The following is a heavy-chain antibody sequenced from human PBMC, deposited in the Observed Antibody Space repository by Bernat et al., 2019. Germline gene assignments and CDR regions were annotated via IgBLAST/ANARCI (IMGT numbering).Heavy chain of an antibody. V-gene: IGHV4-4*02. J-gene: IGHJ3*02. CDR1: GGSISSTNW. D-gene: IGHD3-9*01. CDR3: ARGLFSRDWLYHHYDVFDI. CDR2: IYHGGNT. Sequence: QVQLQESGPGLVKPSGTLSLTCAVSGGSISSTNWWSWVRQPPGKGLEWIGEIYHGGNTNYNPSLKSRVTISVDKSKNQFSLKLSSVTAADTAVYYCARGLFSRDWLYHHYDVFDIWGQGAMVTVSS.